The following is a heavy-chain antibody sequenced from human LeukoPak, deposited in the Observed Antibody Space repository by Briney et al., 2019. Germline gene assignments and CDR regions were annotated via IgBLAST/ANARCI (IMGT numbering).Heavy chain of an antibody. V-gene: IGHV3-23*01. CDR2: ISGSVGST. J-gene: IGHJ4*02. Sequence: PGGSLRLSCAASGFTFSSYAMSWVRQAPGEGLEWVSAISGSVGSTYYPDSVKGRFTISRDNSKNTLYLQINSLRAEDTDVYYCAKDLSGSLVGATIDYWGQGTLVTVSS. CDR1: GFTFSSYA. D-gene: IGHD1-26*01. CDR3: AKDLSGSLVGATIDY.